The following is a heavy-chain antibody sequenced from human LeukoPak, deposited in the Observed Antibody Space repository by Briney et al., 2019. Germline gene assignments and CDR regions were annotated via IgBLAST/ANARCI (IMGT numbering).Heavy chain of an antibody. CDR2: MNPNSGNT. J-gene: IGHJ3*02. CDR1: GYTFTGYY. V-gene: IGHV1-8*03. CDR3: ARPMTAAGNWRPRVRDAFDI. Sequence: GASVKVSCKASGYTFTGYYMHWVRQAPGQGLEWMGWMNPNSGNTGYAQKFQGRVTITRNTSISTAYMELSSLRSEDTAVYYCARPMTAAGNWRPRVRDAFDIWGQGTMVTVSS. D-gene: IGHD6-13*01.